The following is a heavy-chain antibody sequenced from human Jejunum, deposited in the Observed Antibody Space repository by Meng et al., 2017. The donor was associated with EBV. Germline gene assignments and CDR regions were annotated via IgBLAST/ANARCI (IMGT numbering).Heavy chain of an antibody. CDR3: ATGQGDSRYYFDS. V-gene: IGHV3-74*01. D-gene: IGHD3-10*01. CDR2: ISSDGRSI. J-gene: IGHJ4*02. CDR1: GFTLSTYW. Sequence: EIRLVGSGGGLVQPGESLRLSCAASGFTLSTYWMHWVRQAPGKGLVWVSRISSDGRSITYADSVKGRFTISRDNAKNTLYLQMNSLRVEDTAVYYCATGQGDSRYYFDSWSQGTLVTVSS.